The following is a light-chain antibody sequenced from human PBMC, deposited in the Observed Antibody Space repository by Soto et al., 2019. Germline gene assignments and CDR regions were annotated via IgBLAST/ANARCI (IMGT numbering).Light chain of an antibody. V-gene: IGKV1-5*03. CDR1: QTISSW. CDR3: QQRQSRPQT. J-gene: IGKJ1*01. Sequence: DIQMTQSPSTLSGSVGDRVTITCRASQTISSWLAWYQQKPGKAPKLLIYKASTLKSGVPSRFSGSGSGTDFPLTNSCLAPEDLSVYYSQQRQSRPQTVGQGTKVDIK. CDR2: KAS.